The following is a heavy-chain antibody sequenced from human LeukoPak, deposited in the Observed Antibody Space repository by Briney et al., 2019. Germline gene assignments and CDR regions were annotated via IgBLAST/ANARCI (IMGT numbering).Heavy chain of an antibody. D-gene: IGHD2-21*02. V-gene: IGHV3-21*01. CDR1: GFTFSSYS. Sequence: GGSLRLSCAASGFTFSSYSMNWVRQAPGKGLEWVSSISSSSSYIYYADSVKGRFTISRDNAKNSLYLQMNSLRAEDTAVYYCARRGDCCNDAFDIWGQGTMVTVSS. CDR3: ARRGDCCNDAFDI. J-gene: IGHJ3*02. CDR2: ISSSSSYI.